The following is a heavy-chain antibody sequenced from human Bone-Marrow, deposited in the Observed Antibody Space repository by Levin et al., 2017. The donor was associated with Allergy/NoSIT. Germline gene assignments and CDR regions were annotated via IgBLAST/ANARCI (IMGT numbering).Heavy chain of an antibody. CDR3: ARHGSGYDRRFIDY. J-gene: IGHJ4*02. D-gene: IGHD5-12*01. CDR2: IYPEDSDD. Sequence: PGESLKISCKVSGYSFTTYWIDWVRQMPGEGPEWMGMIYPEDSDDRYNPTFEGHVTMSVDKSTTTSYLEWSSLTAADSAMYYCARHGSGYDRRFIDYWGQGTRVTVSS. V-gene: IGHV5-51*01. CDR1: GYSFTTYW.